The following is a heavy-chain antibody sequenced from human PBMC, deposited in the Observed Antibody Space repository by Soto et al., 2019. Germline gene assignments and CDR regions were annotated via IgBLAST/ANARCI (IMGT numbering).Heavy chain of an antibody. D-gene: IGHD3-22*01. Sequence: PGGSLRLSCAASGFTFSSYAMSWVRQAPGKGLEWVSATSGSRGSTYYADAVKGRFTISRDNSKNTLYLQMNSLRAEDTAVYYCAKVGTMIVVVPSPDYWGQGTLVTVSS. V-gene: IGHV3-23*01. CDR3: AKVGTMIVVVPSPDY. J-gene: IGHJ4*02. CDR2: TSGSRGST. CDR1: GFTFSSYA.